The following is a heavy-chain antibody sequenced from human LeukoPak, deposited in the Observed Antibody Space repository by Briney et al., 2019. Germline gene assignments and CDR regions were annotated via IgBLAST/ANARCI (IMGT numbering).Heavy chain of an antibody. CDR2: INHSGST. J-gene: IGHJ5*02. V-gene: IGHV4-34*01. Sequence: SETLSLTCAVYGGSFSGYYWSWIRQPPGKGLEWIGEINHSGSTNYNPSLKSRVTISVDTSKIQFSLKLSSVTAADTAVYYCARFYDILTGYSIGNWFDPWGQGTLVTVSS. D-gene: IGHD3-9*01. CDR3: ARFYDILTGYSIGNWFDP. CDR1: GGSFSGYY.